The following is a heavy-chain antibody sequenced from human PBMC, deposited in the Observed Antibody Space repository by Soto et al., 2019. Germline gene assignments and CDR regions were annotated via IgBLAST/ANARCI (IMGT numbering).Heavy chain of an antibody. V-gene: IGHV3-33*01. CDR1: GFTFSSYG. CDR3: ARDPSPRDRDDY. CDR2: IWYDGSNK. J-gene: IGHJ4*02. Sequence: PGGSLRLSCAASGFTFSSYGMHWVRQAPGKGLEWVAVIWYDGSNKYYADSVKGRFTISRDNSKNTLYLQMNSLRAEDTAVYYCARDPSPRDRDDYWGQGTLVTVSS.